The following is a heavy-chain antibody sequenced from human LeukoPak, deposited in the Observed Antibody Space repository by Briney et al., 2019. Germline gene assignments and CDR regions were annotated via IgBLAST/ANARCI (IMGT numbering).Heavy chain of an antibody. V-gene: IGHV4-59*01. CDR1: GGSISSYY. D-gene: IGHD5-24*01. J-gene: IGHJ4*02. CDR2: IYYSGST. Sequence: PSETLSLTCTVSGGSISSYYWSWIRRPPGKGLEWIGYIYYSGSTNYNPSLKSRVTISVDTSKNQFSLKLSSVTAADTAVYYCARVGEEMASDYWGQGTLVTVSS. CDR3: ARVGEEMASDY.